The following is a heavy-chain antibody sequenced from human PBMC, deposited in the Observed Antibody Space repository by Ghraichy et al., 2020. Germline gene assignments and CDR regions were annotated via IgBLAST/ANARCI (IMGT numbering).Heavy chain of an antibody. CDR3: ARHRGLLYFDY. CDR2: IYYSGST. CDR1: GGSISSDY. Sequence: GSLRLSCTVSGGSISSDYWSWIRQPPGKGLEWIGYIYYSGSTNYNPSLKSRVTISVDTSKNQFSLKLNSVTAADTAVYYCARHRGLLYFDYWGQGTLVTVSS. J-gene: IGHJ4*02. V-gene: IGHV4-59*08. D-gene: IGHD5/OR15-5a*01.